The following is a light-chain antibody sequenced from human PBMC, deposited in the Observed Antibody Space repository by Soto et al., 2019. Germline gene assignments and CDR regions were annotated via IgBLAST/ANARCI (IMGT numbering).Light chain of an antibody. CDR2: EVN. V-gene: IGLV2-14*01. CDR3: SSYTSSNTYV. CDR1: SSDVGGYNY. Sequence: QSALTQPASVSGSPGQSITISYTGSSSDVGGYNYVSWYQQYPGKAPKLMIYEVNNRPSGVSSRFSGSKSDNTASLTISGLQAEDEADYYCSSYTSSNTYVFGTGTKLTVL. J-gene: IGLJ1*01.